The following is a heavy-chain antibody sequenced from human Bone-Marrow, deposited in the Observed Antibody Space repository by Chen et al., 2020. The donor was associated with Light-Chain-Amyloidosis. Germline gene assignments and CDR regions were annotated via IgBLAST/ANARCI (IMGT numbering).Heavy chain of an antibody. CDR1: GFTFSRFA. J-gene: IGHJ4*02. CDR2: ISYDEVNK. V-gene: IGHV3-30*18. Sequence: QVQLVESGGGVVQPGTSLRLSCAASGFTFSRFALNWVRPAPGKGLELVAIISYDEVNKLYGDSVKGRFTISRDNSNDALYLQMNSLTTDDTAVYYCAKGTALSGTASRTVDFWGQGTLVTVSS. D-gene: IGHD1-1*01. CDR3: AKGTALSGTASRTVDF.